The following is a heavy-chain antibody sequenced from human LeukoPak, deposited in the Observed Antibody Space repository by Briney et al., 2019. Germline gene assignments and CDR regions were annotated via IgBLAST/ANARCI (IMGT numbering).Heavy chain of an antibody. J-gene: IGHJ6*04. CDR2: ISSSSTYI. CDR3: AELGITMIGGV. D-gene: IGHD3-10*02. V-gene: IGHV3-21*01. Sequence: GGSLRLSCAASGFTFSSYSMNWVRQAPGKGLEWVSSISSSSTYIYYADSLKGRFTISRDNAKNSLYLQMNSLRAEDTAVYYCAELGITMIGGVWGKGTTVTISS. CDR1: GFTFSSYS.